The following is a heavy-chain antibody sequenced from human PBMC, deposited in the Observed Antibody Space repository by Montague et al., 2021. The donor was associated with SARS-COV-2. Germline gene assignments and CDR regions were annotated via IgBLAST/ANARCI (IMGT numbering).Heavy chain of an antibody. Sequence: YADSVRGRFTISRDNAMNTVYLQMDSLRVQDTAVYYCVKETYVSFHPWGLGTLVTV. J-gene: IGHJ5*01. CDR3: VKETYVSFHP. V-gene: IGHV3-23*01. D-gene: IGHD2-8*01.